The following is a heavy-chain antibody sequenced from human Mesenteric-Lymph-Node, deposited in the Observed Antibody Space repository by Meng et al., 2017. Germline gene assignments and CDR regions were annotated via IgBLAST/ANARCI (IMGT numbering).Heavy chain of an antibody. D-gene: IGHD1-14*01. CDR1: GGSISSSNW. J-gene: IGHJ4*02. Sequence: GLLQGSGPGLVNPSGTLSLTCAVSGGSISSSNWWSWVRQPPGKGLEWIGKIYHSGITIYNPSLKSRVTMSVDNSKNQFSLKLNSMTAADTAVYYCARDPTGGEDHQRVWGQGTLVTVSS. CDR2: IYHSGIT. V-gene: IGHV4-4*02. CDR3: ARDPTGGEDHQRV.